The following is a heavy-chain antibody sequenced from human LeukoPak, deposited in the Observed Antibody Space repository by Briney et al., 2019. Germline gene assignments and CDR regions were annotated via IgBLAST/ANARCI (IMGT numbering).Heavy chain of an antibody. D-gene: IGHD1-7*01. CDR1: GYRFTDYW. V-gene: IGHV5-51*01. Sequence: VGSLKISCKGSGYRFTDYWIGWVRQMPGKGLEWMGIIYPGDSDTRYSPSFQGQVTISADKSINTAHLQWSSLKASDTAMYYCARGAAGTTPDYYYFGLDVWGQGTTVRVSS. J-gene: IGHJ6*02. CDR3: ARGAAGTTPDYYYFGLDV. CDR2: IYPGDSDT.